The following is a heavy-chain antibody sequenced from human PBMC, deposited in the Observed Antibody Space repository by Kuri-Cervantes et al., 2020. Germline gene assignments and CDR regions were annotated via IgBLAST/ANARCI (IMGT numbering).Heavy chain of an antibody. CDR3: ARTYYDFWSGYYGMDV. D-gene: IGHD3-3*01. CDR2: ISYDGSNK. V-gene: IGHV3-30*03. CDR1: GFTFSSYG. Sequence: GESLKISCAASGFTFSSYGMHWVRQAPGKGLERVAVISYDGSNKYYADSVKGRFTISRDNSKNTLYLQMNSLRAEDTAVYYCARTYYDFWSGYYGMDVWGQGTTVTVSS. J-gene: IGHJ6*02.